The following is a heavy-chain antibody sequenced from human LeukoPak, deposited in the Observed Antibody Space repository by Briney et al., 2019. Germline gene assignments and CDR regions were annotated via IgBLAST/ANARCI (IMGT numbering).Heavy chain of an antibody. J-gene: IGHJ3*02. D-gene: IGHD4-17*01. Sequence: GGSLRLSCAASGSTFSSYWMSWVRQAPGKGLEWVANIKQDGSEKYYVDSVKGRFTISRDNAKNSLYLQMNSLRAEDTAVYYCARDGTTVTTGNAFDIWGQGTMVTVPS. CDR2: IKQDGSEK. CDR1: GSTFSSYW. V-gene: IGHV3-7*03. CDR3: ARDGTTVTTGNAFDI.